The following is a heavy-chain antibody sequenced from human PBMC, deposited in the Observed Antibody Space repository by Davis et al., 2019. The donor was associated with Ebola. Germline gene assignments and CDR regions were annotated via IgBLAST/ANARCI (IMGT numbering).Heavy chain of an antibody. CDR3: AKRTKNGYNSPIDH. V-gene: IGHV3-23*01. D-gene: IGHD5-24*01. CDR1: GFIFGSFA. Sequence: GESLKISCAASGFIFGSFATNWVRQAPGKGPEWISGFSGYYEESFYADSVKGRFTISRDKSKNRVYLQMDNLRADDTAVYYCAKRTKNGYNSPIDHWGQGTLVTVSS. J-gene: IGHJ4*02. CDR2: FSGYYEES.